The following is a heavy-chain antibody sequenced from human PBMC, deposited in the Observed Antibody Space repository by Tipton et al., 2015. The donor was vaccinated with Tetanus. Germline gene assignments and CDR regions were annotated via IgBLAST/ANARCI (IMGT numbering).Heavy chain of an antibody. V-gene: IGHV6-1*01. CDR1: GDSVSSNSAA. Sequence: GLVKPSQTLSLTCAISGDSVSSNSAAWNWIRQSPSRGLEWLARTYYGSRWYNDYALSVKSRITISPDTSKNQFSLQLNSVTPDDTAVYYCARDPLGDETIFDYWGQGTLVTVSS. D-gene: IGHD3-10*01. J-gene: IGHJ4*02. CDR3: ARDPLGDETIFDY. CDR2: TYYGSRWYN.